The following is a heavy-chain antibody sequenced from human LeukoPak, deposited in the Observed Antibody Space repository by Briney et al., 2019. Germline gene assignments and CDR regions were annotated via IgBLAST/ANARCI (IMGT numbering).Heavy chain of an antibody. J-gene: IGHJ4*02. V-gene: IGHV3-66*01. D-gene: IGHD3-22*01. CDR1: GFTVSSNY. Sequence: GGSLRLSCAASGFTVSSNYMSWVRQAPGKGLEWVSVIYSGGSTYYADSVKGRFTISRDNSKNTLYLQMNSLRAEDTAVYYCARDPPTSYDSSGYYYPTFRDWGQGTLVTVSS. CDR2: IYSGGST. CDR3: ARDPPTSYDSSGYYYPTFRD.